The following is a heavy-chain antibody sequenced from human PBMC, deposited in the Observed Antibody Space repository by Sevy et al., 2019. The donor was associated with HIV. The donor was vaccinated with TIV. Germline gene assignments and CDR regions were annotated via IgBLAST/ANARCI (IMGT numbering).Heavy chain of an antibody. D-gene: IGHD6-13*01. CDR3: ARERGGSWRYYGMDV. CDR1: GFTFSSYA. V-gene: IGHV3-30-3*01. J-gene: IGHJ6*02. Sequence: GGSLRLSCAASGFTFSSYAMHWVRQAPGKGLEWVAVISYDGSNKNYADSVKGRFTISRDNSKNTLYLQMNSLRAEDTAVYYCARERGGSWRYYGMDVWGQGTTVTVSS. CDR2: ISYDGSNK.